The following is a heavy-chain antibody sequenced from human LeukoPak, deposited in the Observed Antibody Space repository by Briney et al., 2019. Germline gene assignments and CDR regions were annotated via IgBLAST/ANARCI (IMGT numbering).Heavy chain of an antibody. Sequence: SETLSLTCAVSGGSFSDNYWTWIRQPPGKGLEWIGLINHSGTTNYNPSLKSRVTILVDTSKNQFSLKLSSVTAADTAVYYCTRVDTAMSAFDPWGQGTLVTVSS. CDR2: INHSGTT. V-gene: IGHV4-34*01. CDR3: TRVDTAMSAFDP. D-gene: IGHD5-18*01. J-gene: IGHJ5*02. CDR1: GGSFSDNY.